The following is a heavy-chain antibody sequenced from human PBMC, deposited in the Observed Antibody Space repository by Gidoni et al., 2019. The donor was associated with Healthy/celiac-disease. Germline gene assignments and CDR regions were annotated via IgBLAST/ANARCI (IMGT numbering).Heavy chain of an antibody. V-gene: IGHV1-2*02. D-gene: IGHD2-2*01. CDR3: AWGGYCSSTSCYVLGY. CDR2: INPNSGGT. Sequence: QVQLVQSGAEVKKPGASLKVSCKASGYTFTGYYMPWVRQAPGQGLEWMGWINPNSGGTNYAQKFQGRVTMTRDTSISTAYMELSRLRSDDTAVYYCAWGGYCSSTSCYVLGYWGQGTLVTVSS. CDR1: GYTFTGYY. J-gene: IGHJ4*02.